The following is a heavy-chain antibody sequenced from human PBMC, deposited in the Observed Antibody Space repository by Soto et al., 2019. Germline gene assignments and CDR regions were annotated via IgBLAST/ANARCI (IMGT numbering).Heavy chain of an antibody. Sequence: QGQLVQSGAEVKKPGASVKVSCKAFGCPFSSHAISWVRQAPGQGLEWMGRIIAALGTTTYAQKFQGRVTITADESATTVSMELNRLRTALTAEDYCAEHGFGDYWHFDLWGRGTLVTVSS. CDR2: IIAALGTT. V-gene: IGHV1-69*11. D-gene: IGHD4-17*01. CDR1: GCPFSSHA. CDR3: AEHGFGDYWHFDL. J-gene: IGHJ2*01.